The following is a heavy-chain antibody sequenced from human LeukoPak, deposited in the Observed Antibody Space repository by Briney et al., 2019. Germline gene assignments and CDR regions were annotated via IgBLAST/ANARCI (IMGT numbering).Heavy chain of an antibody. CDR3: ARTPSFDVWGSYDWFDP. J-gene: IGHJ5*02. V-gene: IGHV4-4*07. D-gene: IGHD3-16*01. CDR2: IYTSGST. Sequence: PSETLSLTCTVSGSSISSYYWNWIRQPAGKGLEWIGRIYTSGSTNYNPSLKSRVTISVDKSKNQFSLKLSSVTAADTAVYYCARTPSFDVWGSYDWFDPWGQGTLVTVSS. CDR1: GSSISSYY.